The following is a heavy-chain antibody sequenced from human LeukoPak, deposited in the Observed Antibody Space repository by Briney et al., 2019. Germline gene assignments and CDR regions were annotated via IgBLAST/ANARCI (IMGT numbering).Heavy chain of an antibody. Sequence: PSETLSLTCTVSGGSIISNYWSWIRQSAGTGLEWIGRIYGSGITDYNPSLKSRVTMSLDTSRKQFSLRLTSVTAAYTAVYYCARLKFYDSTGYSPGYYMDVWGKGTTVSVFS. D-gene: IGHD3-22*01. V-gene: IGHV4-4*07. J-gene: IGHJ6*03. CDR2: IYGSGIT. CDR3: ARLKFYDSTGYSPGYYMDV. CDR1: GGSIISNY.